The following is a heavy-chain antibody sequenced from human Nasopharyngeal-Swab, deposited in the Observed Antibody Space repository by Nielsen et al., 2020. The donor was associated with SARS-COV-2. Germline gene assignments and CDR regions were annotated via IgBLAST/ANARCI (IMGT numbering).Heavy chain of an antibody. CDR2: FYSNGGP. J-gene: IGHJ5*02. CDR1: GDSISNTNYY. Sequence: SETLSLTCTVSGDSISNTNYYWGWIRQPPGKGLEWIGSFYSNGGPSYNPSLKSRVTISADTSKNQLSLRLSSVTAADTAVYHCARHPASSVLRFLEWSFDPWGQGTLVTVSS. CDR3: ARHPASSVLRFLEWSFDP. V-gene: IGHV4-39*01. D-gene: IGHD3-3*01.